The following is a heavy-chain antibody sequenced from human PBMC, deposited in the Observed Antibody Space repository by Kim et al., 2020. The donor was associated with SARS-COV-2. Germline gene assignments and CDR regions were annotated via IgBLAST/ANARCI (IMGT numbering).Heavy chain of an antibody. CDR1: GGSFSGYY. V-gene: IGHV4-34*01. Sequence: SETLSLTCAVYGGSFSGYYWSRIRQPPGKGLEWIGEINHSGSTNYNPSLKSRVTISVDTSKNQLYLKLSAVTAADTAVYYCARGRGGTTVVTLGLGYYYFCGMDVWGQGTTVTVSS. D-gene: IGHD4-17*01. CDR2: INHSGST. J-gene: IGHJ6*02. CDR3: ARGRGGTTVVTLGLGYYYFCGMDV.